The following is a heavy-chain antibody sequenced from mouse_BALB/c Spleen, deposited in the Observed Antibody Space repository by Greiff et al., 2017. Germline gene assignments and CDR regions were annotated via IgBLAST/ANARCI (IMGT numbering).Heavy chain of an antibody. D-gene: IGHD2-4*01. CDR1: GYTFTSYD. CDR3: ARGNYDYDDAMDY. CDR2: IYPGDGST. V-gene: IGHV1S56*01. Sequence: VQLQQSGPELVKPGASVKMSCKASGYTFTSYDINWVKQRPGQGLEWIGWIYPGDGSTKYNEKFKGKATLTADKSSSTAYMQLSSLTSENSAVYFCARGNYDYDDAMDYWGQGTSVTVSS. J-gene: IGHJ4*01.